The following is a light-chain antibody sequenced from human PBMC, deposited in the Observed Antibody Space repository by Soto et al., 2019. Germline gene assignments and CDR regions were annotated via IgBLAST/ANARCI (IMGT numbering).Light chain of an antibody. CDR2: WAS. CDR1: QSVLYSSNNKNH. J-gene: IGKJ1*01. CDR3: QQYYNTPWT. V-gene: IGKV4-1*01. Sequence: DIVMTQSPDSLAVSLGERATINCKSSQSVLYSSNNKNHLAWYQQKPGQPLKLLIYWASTRESGVPDRFSGSGSGTDFTLTISSLQAEDVAVYYCQQYYNTPWTFGQGTKVEIK.